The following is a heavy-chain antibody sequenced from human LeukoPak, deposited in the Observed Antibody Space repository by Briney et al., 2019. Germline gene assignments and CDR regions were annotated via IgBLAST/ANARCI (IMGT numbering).Heavy chain of an antibody. CDR2: ISGSGGTT. Sequence: ETLSLTCTVSGGSISSYYWSWVRQAPGKGLEWVSGISGSGGTTYYADSVKGRFTLSRNNSKNTLCLQINSLRAEDTAVHYCAKGLSGSYYFDYWGQGTLVTVSS. CDR3: AKGLSGSYYFDY. D-gene: IGHD1-26*01. CDR1: GGSISSYY. V-gene: IGHV3-23*01. J-gene: IGHJ4*02.